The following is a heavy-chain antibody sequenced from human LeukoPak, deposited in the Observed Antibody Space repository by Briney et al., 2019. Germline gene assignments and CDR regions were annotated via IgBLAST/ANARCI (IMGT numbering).Heavy chain of an antibody. D-gene: IGHD2-15*01. CDR1: GGSISSSSYY. CDR3: ARACSGGTCMNWFDP. Sequence: PSETLSLTCTVSGGSISSSSYYWGWIRQPPGKGLEWIGSIYYSGSTYYNPSLKSRVTISVDTSKNQFSLKLSSVTAADTAVYYCARACSGGTCMNWFDPWGQGTLVTVSS. V-gene: IGHV4-39*07. J-gene: IGHJ5*02. CDR2: IYYSGST.